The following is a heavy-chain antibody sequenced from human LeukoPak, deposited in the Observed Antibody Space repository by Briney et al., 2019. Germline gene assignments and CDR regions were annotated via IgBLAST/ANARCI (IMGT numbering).Heavy chain of an antibody. CDR1: GYTFTSHG. J-gene: IGHJ6*02. V-gene: IGHV1-18*01. D-gene: IGHD4-17*01. CDR3: ARVATTVTTAGIYYYGMDV. CDR2: ISAYNGNT. Sequence: GASVKVSCKASGYTFTSHGISWVRQAPGQGLEWMGWISAYNGNTNYAQKLQGRVTMTTDTSTSTAYMELRSLRSDDTAVYYCARVATTVTTAGIYYYGMDVWGQGTTVTVSS.